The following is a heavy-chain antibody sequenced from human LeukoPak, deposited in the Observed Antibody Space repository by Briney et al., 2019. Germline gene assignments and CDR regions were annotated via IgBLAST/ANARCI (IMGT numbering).Heavy chain of an antibody. J-gene: IGHJ4*02. CDR1: GYTFTSYD. D-gene: IGHD6-25*01. CDR3: ARSLIRRAAAGGY. CDR2: MNPNSDNT. Sequence: ASVKVSCKASGYTFTSYDINWVRQATGQGLEWMGWMNPNSDNTGYAQKFQGRVTMTRNTSISTAYMELSSLRSEDTAVYYRARSLIRRAAAGGYWGQGTLVTVSS. V-gene: IGHV1-8*01.